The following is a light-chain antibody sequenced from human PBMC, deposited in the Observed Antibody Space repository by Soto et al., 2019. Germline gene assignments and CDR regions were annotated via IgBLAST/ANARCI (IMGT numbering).Light chain of an antibody. CDR3: QQYYSYPPT. J-gene: IGKJ4*01. Sequence: AIRMTQSPSSLSASTGDRVTITCRASQVISSSLAWYQQKPGKAPKLLIYAASTLQSGVPSRFSGSGSGTDFTPTISCLQSEDFATYYCQQYYSYPPTFGGGTKVEIK. CDR2: AAS. CDR1: QVISSS. V-gene: IGKV1-8*01.